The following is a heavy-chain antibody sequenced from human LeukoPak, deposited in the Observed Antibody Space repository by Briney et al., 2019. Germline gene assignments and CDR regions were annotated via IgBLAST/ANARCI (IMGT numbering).Heavy chain of an antibody. J-gene: IGHJ1*01. Sequence: ASVKVSCKASGYTFTSYGISWVRQAPGQGLEWMGWISAYNGNTNYAQKLQGRVTMTTDTSTSTAYMELRSLRSEDTAVYYCARYYDSSGFFGFQHWGQGTLVTVSS. CDR1: GYTFTSYG. D-gene: IGHD3-22*01. CDR2: ISAYNGNT. CDR3: ARYYDSSGFFGFQH. V-gene: IGHV1-18*01.